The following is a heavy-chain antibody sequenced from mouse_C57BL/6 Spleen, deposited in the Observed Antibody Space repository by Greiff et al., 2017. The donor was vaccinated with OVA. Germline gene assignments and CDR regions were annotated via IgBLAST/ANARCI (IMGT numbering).Heavy chain of an antibody. J-gene: IGHJ3*01. CDR3: ARSGSYPFAY. D-gene: IGHD1-1*02. Sequence: QVQLKESGAELVRPGTSVKVSCKASGYAFTNYLIEWVKQRPGQGLEWIGVINPGSGGTNYNEKFKGKATLTADKSSSTAYMQLSSLTSEDSAVYFCARSGSYPFAYWGQGTLVTVSA. V-gene: IGHV1-54*01. CDR1: GYAFTNYL. CDR2: INPGSGGT.